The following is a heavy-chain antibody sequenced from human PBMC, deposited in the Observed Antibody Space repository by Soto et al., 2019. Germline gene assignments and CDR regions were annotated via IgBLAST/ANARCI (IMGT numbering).Heavy chain of an antibody. CDR2: IIPILGIA. D-gene: IGHD6-13*01. CDR3: ASRYLGYSSRKPDAFDI. J-gene: IGHJ3*02. CDR1: GGTFSSYT. Sequence: ASVKVSCKASGGTFSSYTISWVRQAPGQGLEWMGRIIPILGIANYAQKFQGRVTITADKSTSTAYMELSSLRSEDTAVYYCASRYLGYSSRKPDAFDIWGQGTMVTVSS. V-gene: IGHV1-69*02.